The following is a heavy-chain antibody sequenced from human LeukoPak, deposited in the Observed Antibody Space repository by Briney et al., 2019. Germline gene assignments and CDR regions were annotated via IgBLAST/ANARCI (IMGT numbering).Heavy chain of an antibody. CDR1: GGSISSYY. J-gene: IGHJ6*02. Sequence: SETLSLTCTVSGGSISSYYWSWIRQPAGKGLEWIGRIYTSGSTNYNPSLKSRVTMSVDTSKNQFSLKLSSVTAADTAVYYCARDRKVVAASYYYGMDVWGQGTTLTVSS. D-gene: IGHD2-15*01. V-gene: IGHV4-4*07. CDR2: IYTSGST. CDR3: ARDRKVVAASYYYGMDV.